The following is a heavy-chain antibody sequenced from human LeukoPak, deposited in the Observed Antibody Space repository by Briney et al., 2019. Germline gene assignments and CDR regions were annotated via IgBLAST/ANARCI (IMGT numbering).Heavy chain of an antibody. CDR1: GFTFSSYG. CDR2: IWYDGSNK. J-gene: IGHJ6*02. V-gene: IGHV3-33*01. D-gene: IGHD4-23*01. CDR3: AREFVTTVVPYYGMDV. Sequence: GRSLRLSCAASGFTFSSYGMHWVRQAPGKGLEWVAVIWYDGSNKYYADSVKGRFTISRDSSKNTLYLQMNSLRAEDTAVYYCAREFVTTVVPYYGMDVWGQGTTVTVSS.